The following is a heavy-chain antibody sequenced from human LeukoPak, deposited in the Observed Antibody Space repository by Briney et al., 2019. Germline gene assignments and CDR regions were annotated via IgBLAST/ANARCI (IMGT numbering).Heavy chain of an antibody. CDR1: GGSISSYY. Sequence: SETLSLTCTVSGGSISSYYWSWIRQPPGKGLEWIGYIYYSGSTYYNPSLKSRVTISVDTSKNQFSLKLSSVTAADTAVYYCAREGYNWNLYDYWGQGTLVTVSS. D-gene: IGHD1-20*01. CDR2: IYYSGST. V-gene: IGHV4-59*12. J-gene: IGHJ4*02. CDR3: AREGYNWNLYDY.